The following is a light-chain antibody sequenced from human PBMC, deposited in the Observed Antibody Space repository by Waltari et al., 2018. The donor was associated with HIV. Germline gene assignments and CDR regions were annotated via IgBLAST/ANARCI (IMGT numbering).Light chain of an antibody. CDR1: SSNIGNNY. Sequence: KVTISCSGSSSNIGNNYVSWYQQLPGTAPKILIYDNNRRPSGIPDRFSGSKSGTSATLGITGLQTGDEADYYCGTWDSSLSAGVFGGGTKLTVL. CDR2: DNN. J-gene: IGLJ2*01. V-gene: IGLV1-51*01. CDR3: GTWDSSLSAGV.